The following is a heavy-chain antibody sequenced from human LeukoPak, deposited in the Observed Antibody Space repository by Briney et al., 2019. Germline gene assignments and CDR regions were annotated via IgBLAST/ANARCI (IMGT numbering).Heavy chain of an antibody. CDR2: IYPGDSDT. CDR1: GYTFTNYW. D-gene: IGHD6-19*01. CDR3: ARHIAPGYNSGWYIDY. V-gene: IGHV5-51*01. Sequence: GESPKISCKGSGYTFTNYWIGWVRQMPGKGLEWMGIIYPGDSDTRYSPSFQGQVTISTDKSISTAYLQWSSLKASDTAMYYCARHIAPGYNSGWYIDYWGQGTLVTVSS. J-gene: IGHJ4*02.